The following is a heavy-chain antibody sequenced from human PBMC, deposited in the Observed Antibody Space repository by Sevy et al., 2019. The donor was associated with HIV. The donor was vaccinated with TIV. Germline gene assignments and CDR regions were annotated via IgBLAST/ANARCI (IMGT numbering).Heavy chain of an antibody. V-gene: IGHV1-18*01. J-gene: IGHJ6*03. CDR3: ASSPSYYYYMDV. CDR1: GYTFTSYG. CDR2: ISAYNGNT. Sequence: ASVKVSCKASGYTFTSYGISWVRQAPGQGLEWMGWISAYNGNTNYAQKLQGRVTMTTDTSTSTAYMELRSLRSDDTAVYYCASSPSYYYYMDVWGEGTTVTVSS.